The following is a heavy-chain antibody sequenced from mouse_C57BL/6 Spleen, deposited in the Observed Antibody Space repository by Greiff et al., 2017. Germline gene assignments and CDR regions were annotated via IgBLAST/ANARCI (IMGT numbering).Heavy chain of an antibody. CDR2: IYPGDGDT. CDR3: ARGDGGCAY. Sequence: VQLQQSGPELVKPGASVKISCKASGYAFSSSWMNWVKQRPGKGLEWIGRIYPGDGDTNYNGKFKGKATLTADKSSSTAYMQLSSLTSEDSAVYFCARGDGGCAYWGQGTLVTVSA. D-gene: IGHD3-3*01. J-gene: IGHJ3*01. V-gene: IGHV1-82*01. CDR1: GYAFSSSW.